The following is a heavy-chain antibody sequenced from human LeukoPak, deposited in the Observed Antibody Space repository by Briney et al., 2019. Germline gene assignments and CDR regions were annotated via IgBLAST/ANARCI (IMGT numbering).Heavy chain of an antibody. CDR1: GGSISSYY. CDR2: SYNSGST. D-gene: IGHD2-2*01. Sequence: SETLSLTCTVSGGSISSYYWSWIRQPPGKGLEWIGYSYNSGSTNYNPSLKSRVTISVDTSKNQFSLKLSSVTAADTAVYYCASGDYCSITSCPELDAFDIWGQGTMVTVSS. V-gene: IGHV4-59*12. CDR3: ASGDYCSITSCPELDAFDI. J-gene: IGHJ3*02.